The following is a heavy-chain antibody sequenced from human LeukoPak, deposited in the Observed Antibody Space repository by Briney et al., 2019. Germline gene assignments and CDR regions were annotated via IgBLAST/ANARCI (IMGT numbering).Heavy chain of an antibody. Sequence: GGSLRLSCEASGFTFGNYAMNWVRQAPGKGLEWVSTISGTGTSTYYADSAKGRFTISRDNSKDTLFLQLNSLTAADTAMYFCAKASVAIPQYCNSWGQGTLVTVSS. D-gene: IGHD2-2*02. J-gene: IGHJ5*02. CDR1: GFTFGNYA. CDR3: AKASVAIPQYCNS. V-gene: IGHV3-23*01. CDR2: ISGTGTST.